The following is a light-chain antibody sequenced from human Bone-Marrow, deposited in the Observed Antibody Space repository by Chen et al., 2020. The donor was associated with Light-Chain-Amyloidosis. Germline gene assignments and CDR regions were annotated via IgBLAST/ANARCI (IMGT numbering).Light chain of an antibody. J-gene: IGLJ2*01. CDR3: QSADSSGTDEVI. CDR1: DLPTKY. Sequence: SYELTQPPSVSVSPGQTARITCSGDDLPTKYAYWYQQKPGQAPVLVIHRDTERPSGSSERFSGSSSWTTATLTISGVQAEDEADYHGQSADSSGTDEVIFGGGTKLTVL. V-gene: IGLV3-25*03. CDR2: RDT.